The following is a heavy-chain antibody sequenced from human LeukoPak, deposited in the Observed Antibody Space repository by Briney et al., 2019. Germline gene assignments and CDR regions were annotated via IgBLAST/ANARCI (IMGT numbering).Heavy chain of an antibody. CDR3: ARSYCGGDCYPPYNWFDP. CDR1: GGTFSSYA. J-gene: IGHJ5*02. CDR2: IIPIFGTA. D-gene: IGHD2-21*02. V-gene: IGHV1-69*13. Sequence: GASVKVSCKASGGTFSSYAISWVRQAPGQGLEWMGGIIPIFGTANYAQKFQGRVTITADESTSTAYMELSSLRSEDTAVYYCARSYCGGDCYPPYNWFDPWGQGTLVTVS.